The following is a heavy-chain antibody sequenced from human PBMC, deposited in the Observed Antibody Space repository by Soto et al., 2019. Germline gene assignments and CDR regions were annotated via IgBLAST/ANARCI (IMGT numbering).Heavy chain of an antibody. V-gene: IGHV4-59*08. CDR3: ARQGFGPLHGLVDV. Sequence: QVQLQESGPGLVKPSETLSLSCTVSGGSISSYYWSWFRQSPGKRMEWIGYVHHSWGSSYNPSLQRRVALSLDTSKSQFSRKVTSVTATDTAVYYCARQGFGPLHGLVDVWGQGPTVTVSS. D-gene: IGHD3-10*01. CDR2: VHHSWGS. CDR1: GGSISSYY. J-gene: IGHJ6*02.